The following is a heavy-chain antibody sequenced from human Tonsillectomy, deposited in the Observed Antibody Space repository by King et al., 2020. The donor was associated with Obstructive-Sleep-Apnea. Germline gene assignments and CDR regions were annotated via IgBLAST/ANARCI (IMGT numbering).Heavy chain of an antibody. V-gene: IGHV3-74*01. CDR1: GFTFSSYW. D-gene: IGHD5-12*01. CDR2: INRDGTYT. CDR3: ARDMVAASPYYYYYAMDV. J-gene: IGHJ6*02. Sequence: VQLVESGGGLVQPGGSLRLSCAASGFTFSSYWMHWVRQAPGKGLVWVSRINRDGTYTSYADSVKGRFTISRDNAKNTLFLQMNSLRADDTAVYYCARDMVAASPYYYYYAMDVWGQGSTVTFSS.